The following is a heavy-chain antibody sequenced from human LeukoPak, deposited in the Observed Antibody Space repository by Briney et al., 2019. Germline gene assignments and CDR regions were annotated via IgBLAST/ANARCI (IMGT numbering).Heavy chain of an antibody. CDR1: GYTLTELS. Sequence: ASVKVSCKVSGYTLTELSMHWVRQAPGKGLEWMGGFDPEDGETIYAQKFQGRVTMTTDTSTSTAYMELRSLRSDDTAVYYCARRDYGDYSGGDYWGQGTLVTVSS. CDR3: ARRDYGDYSGGDY. CDR2: FDPEDGET. J-gene: IGHJ4*02. V-gene: IGHV1-24*01. D-gene: IGHD4-17*01.